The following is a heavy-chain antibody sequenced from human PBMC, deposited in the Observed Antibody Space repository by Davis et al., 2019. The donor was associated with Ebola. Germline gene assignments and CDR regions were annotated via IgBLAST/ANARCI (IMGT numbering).Heavy chain of an antibody. Sequence: GGSLRLSCAASFFNFSNYAMSWVRQAPGKGLEWVSGIIGDGTHKYYADSLRGRFTISRDNSKNTVFLEMNSMRPGDTAVYYCAKIPIAVVVAAEIDYWGQGTLVTVSS. CDR2: IIGDGTHK. D-gene: IGHD2-15*01. CDR1: FFNFSNYA. V-gene: IGHV3-23*01. CDR3: AKIPIAVVVAAEIDY. J-gene: IGHJ4*02.